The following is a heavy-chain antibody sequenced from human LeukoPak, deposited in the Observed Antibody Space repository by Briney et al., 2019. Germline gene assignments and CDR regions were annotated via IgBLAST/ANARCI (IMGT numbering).Heavy chain of an antibody. J-gene: IGHJ4*02. V-gene: IGHV1-69*05. CDR1: GGTFSSYA. CDR3: ARDLTPAYGLVYYFDY. Sequence: ASVKVSCKASGGTFSSYAIIWVRQAPGQGLEWMGRIIPIFGTANYAQKFQGRVTITTDESTSTAYMELSSLRSEDTAVYYCARDLTPAYGLVYYFDYWGQGTLVTVSS. CDR2: IIPIFGTA. D-gene: IGHD3-10*01.